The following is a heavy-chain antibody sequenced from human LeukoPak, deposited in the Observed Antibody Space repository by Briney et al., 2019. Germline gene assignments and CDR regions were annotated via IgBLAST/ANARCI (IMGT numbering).Heavy chain of an antibody. CDR1: GASISSSSYF. CDR3: ARQGGNIGSNWFDP. V-gene: IGHV4-39*01. CDR2: IYYSGRT. Sequence: PSETLSLTCTVPGASISSSSYFWGWIRQPPGNGLEWIGSIYYSGRTYYHPSLNSRVTIAVGASKSQFCLKLNSVTAADTAVYYCARQGGNIGSNWFDPWGQGTLVTVSS. D-gene: IGHD5-12*01. J-gene: IGHJ5*02.